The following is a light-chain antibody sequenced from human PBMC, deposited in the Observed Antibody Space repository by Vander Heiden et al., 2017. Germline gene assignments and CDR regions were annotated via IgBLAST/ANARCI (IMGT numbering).Light chain of an antibody. CDR2: DVD. J-gene: IGLJ1*01. V-gene: IGLV2-14*01. Sequence: QYALTQPASVPGSPGLSITISCTGTSSDIGGYSYVSWYQRHPGKAPKLIIYDVDSRPAGVSNRFSGSKSGKTASLTISGLQAEDEAEYYCSSYTTSGTFPYVFGAGTQVTVL. CDR1: SSDIGGYSY. CDR3: SSYTTSGTFPYV.